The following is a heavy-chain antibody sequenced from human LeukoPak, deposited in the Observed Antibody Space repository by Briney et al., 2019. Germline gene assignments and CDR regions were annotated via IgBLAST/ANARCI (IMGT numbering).Heavy chain of an antibody. Sequence: GGSLRLSCAASRFTFSSYAMNWVRQAPGKGLEWVSSINGRGSSTHYADSVRGRFTISRDNSKNTLYLQMDSLRAEDTAVYYCAKGGYYYMDVWGKGTTVTVSS. D-gene: IGHD3-16*01. J-gene: IGHJ6*03. V-gene: IGHV3-23*01. CDR2: INGRGSST. CDR3: AKGGYYYMDV. CDR1: RFTFSSYA.